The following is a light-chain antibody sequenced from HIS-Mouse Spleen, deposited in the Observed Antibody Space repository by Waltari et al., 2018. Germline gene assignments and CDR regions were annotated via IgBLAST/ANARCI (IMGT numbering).Light chain of an antibody. CDR1: NIGSKS. Sequence: SYVLTQPPSVSVAPGQTAMITCGGNNIGSKSVHWYQQKPGQAPVLVGYDDSYRPSGIPERFSGSNSGNTATLTISRVEAGDEADYYCQVWDSSSDHVVFGGGTKLTVL. CDR2: DDS. CDR3: QVWDSSSDHVV. J-gene: IGLJ2*01. V-gene: IGLV3-21*02.